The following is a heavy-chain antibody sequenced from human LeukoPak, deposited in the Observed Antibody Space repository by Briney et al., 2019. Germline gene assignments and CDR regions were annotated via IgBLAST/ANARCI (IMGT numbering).Heavy chain of an antibody. CDR1: GFTFSSYE. D-gene: IGHD3-22*01. Sequence: GGSLRLSCAASGFTFSSYEMNWVRQAPGKGLEWVAFIRYDGSNKYYADSVKGRFTISRDNSKNTLYLQMNSLRAEDTAVYYCAKGPGGYYDSSGYEYYFDYWGQGTLVTVSS. CDR3: AKGPGGYYDSSGYEYYFDY. CDR2: IRYDGSNK. J-gene: IGHJ4*02. V-gene: IGHV3-30*02.